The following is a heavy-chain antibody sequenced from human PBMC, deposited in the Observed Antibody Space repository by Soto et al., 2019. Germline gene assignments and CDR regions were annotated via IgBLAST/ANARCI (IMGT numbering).Heavy chain of an antibody. CDR2: ISYDGNVA. D-gene: IGHD1-1*01. V-gene: IGHV3-30*18. CDR1: GFTFSNYG. J-gene: IGHJ4*02. CDR3: AKEGPITNWYFDY. Sequence: QVQLVESGGGVVQPGRSLRLSCAASGFTFSNYGMHWVRQAPGKGLEWVIVISYDGNVAYYADYVKGRFTISRDNSKNTLYLQMNSLRNEDTAMYYCAKEGPITNWYFDYWGQGTLVTVSS.